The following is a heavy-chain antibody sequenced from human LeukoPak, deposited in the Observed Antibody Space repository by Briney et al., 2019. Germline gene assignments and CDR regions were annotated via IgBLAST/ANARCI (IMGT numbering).Heavy chain of an antibody. CDR2: IYHSGST. CDR1: GYSISSGYY. D-gene: IGHD6-13*01. Sequence: SETLSLTCTVSGYSISSGYYWGWIRQPPGKGLEWIGSIYHSGSTYYNPSLKSRVTVSVDTSKNQFYLKLSSVTAADTAVYYCVRQGGQQLPRLHWGQGTLVTVSS. V-gene: IGHV4-38-2*02. J-gene: IGHJ4*02. CDR3: VRQGGQQLPRLH.